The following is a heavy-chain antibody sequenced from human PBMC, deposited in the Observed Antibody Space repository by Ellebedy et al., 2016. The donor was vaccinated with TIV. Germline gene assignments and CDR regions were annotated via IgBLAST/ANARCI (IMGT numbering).Heavy chain of an antibody. CDR3: AKDVEMATIGIFDY. J-gene: IGHJ4*02. CDR2: ISSSGSTI. Sequence: GGSLRLXXAASGFTFSDYYMSWIRQAPGKGLEWVSYISSSGSTIYYADSVKGRFTISRDNAKNSLYLQMNSLRAEDTALYYCAKDVEMATIGIFDYWGQGTLVTVSS. D-gene: IGHD5-24*01. CDR1: GFTFSDYY. V-gene: IGHV3-11*01.